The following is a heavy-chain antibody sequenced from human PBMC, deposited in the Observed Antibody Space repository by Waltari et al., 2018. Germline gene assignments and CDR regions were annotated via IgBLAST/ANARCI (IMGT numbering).Heavy chain of an antibody. CDR3: ARGYCSSTSCYTPGYFDL. CDR1: GGSFSGYY. D-gene: IGHD2-2*02. CDR2: INHSGST. Sequence: QVQLQQWGAGLLKPSETLSLTCAVYGGSFSGYYWRWIRQPPGRGLEWIGEINHSGSTNYNPSLKSRVTISVDTSKNQFSLKLSSVTAADTAVYYCARGYCSSTSCYTPGYFDLWGRGTLVTVSS. V-gene: IGHV4-34*01. J-gene: IGHJ2*01.